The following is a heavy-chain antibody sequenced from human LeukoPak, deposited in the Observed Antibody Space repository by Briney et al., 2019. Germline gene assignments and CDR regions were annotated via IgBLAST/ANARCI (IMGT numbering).Heavy chain of an antibody. CDR3: ARGSGSYYITPFDY. Sequence: GGSLRLSCVASGFPFSSYGMHWVRQAPGKGLEWVAVIWSVGGAEYYADSVKGRFTISRDNSKNSLYLQMNSLRDEDTAVYYCARGSGSYYITPFDYWGQGTLVTVSS. D-gene: IGHD1-26*01. CDR1: GFPFSSYG. J-gene: IGHJ4*02. CDR2: IWSVGGAE. V-gene: IGHV3-33*01.